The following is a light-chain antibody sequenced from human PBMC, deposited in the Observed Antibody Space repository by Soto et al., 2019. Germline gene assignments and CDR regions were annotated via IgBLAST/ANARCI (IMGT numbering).Light chain of an antibody. Sequence: TQSPSSLSSSVGDRVTVTCRASQDIAIYLAWYHQKPGEAPKLLIYAASTLYGGVPSRFSGSGSATDFALTITSLQAEDFATYYCHHLSVYSSTVGGGTKVDSK. CDR1: QDIAIY. V-gene: IGKV1-9*01. CDR2: AAS. CDR3: HHLSVYSST. J-gene: IGKJ4*01.